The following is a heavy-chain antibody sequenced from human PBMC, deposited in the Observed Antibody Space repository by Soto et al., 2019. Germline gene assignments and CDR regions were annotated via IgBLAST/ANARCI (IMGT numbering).Heavy chain of an antibody. V-gene: IGHV3-53*02. CDR1: GFTVSSNY. CDR3: ARGYYDSSGYLGY. CDR2: IYSGGST. D-gene: IGHD3-22*01. J-gene: IGHJ4*02. Sequence: EVQLVETGGGLIQPGGSLRLSCAASGFTVSSNYMSWVRQAPGKGLEWVSVIYSGGSTYYADSVKGRFTISRDNSKNTVYLQMNSLRAEDTAVYYCARGYYDSSGYLGYWGQGTLVTVSS.